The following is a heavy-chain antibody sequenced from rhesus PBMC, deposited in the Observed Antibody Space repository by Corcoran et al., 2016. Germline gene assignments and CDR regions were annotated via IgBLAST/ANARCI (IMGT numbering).Heavy chain of an antibody. CDR3: ARDRRGYFLDY. CDR1: EGSVSSSHW. Sequence: QVQLQESGPGLVKPSETLSLTCAVSEGSVSSSHWWRCIRQPPGKGLEWIRYISGSSGSTYYNPSLKSRVTISTYKSKNQFSLKLSSVTAADTAVYYCARDRRGYFLDYWGQGVLVTVSS. D-gene: IGHD2-15*01. V-gene: IGHV4-65*01. J-gene: IGHJ4*01. CDR2: ISGSSGST.